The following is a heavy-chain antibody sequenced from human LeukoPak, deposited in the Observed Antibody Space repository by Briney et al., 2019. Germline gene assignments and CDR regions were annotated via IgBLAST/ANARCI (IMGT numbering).Heavy chain of an antibody. CDR2: IYHSGGT. CDR3: ARDLVAARPGDNWFDP. J-gene: IGHJ5*02. CDR1: GYSIGSGYY. D-gene: IGHD6-6*01. V-gene: IGHV4-38-2*02. Sequence: SETLSLTCTVSGYSIGSGYYWGWIRQPPGKGLEWIGSIYHSGGTYYNPSLKSRVTISVDTSKNQFSLKLSSVTAADTAVYYCARDLVAARPGDNWFDPWGQGTLVTVSS.